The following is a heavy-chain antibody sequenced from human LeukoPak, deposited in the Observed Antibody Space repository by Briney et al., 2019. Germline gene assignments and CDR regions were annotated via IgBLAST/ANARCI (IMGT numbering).Heavy chain of an antibody. CDR2: ISYDGSNK. J-gene: IGHJ6*03. D-gene: IGHD3-22*01. Sequence: PGGSLRLSCAASGFTFSSYAMHWVRQAPGKGLECVAVISYDGSNKYYADSVKGRFTISRDNSKNTLYLQMNSLRAEDTAVYYCARDSSGYYIYYYYYYMDVWGKGTTVTVSS. CDR1: GFTFSSYA. CDR3: ARDSSGYYIYYYYYYMDV. V-gene: IGHV3-30*04.